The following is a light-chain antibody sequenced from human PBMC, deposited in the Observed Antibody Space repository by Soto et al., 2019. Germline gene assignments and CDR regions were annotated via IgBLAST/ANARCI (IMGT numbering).Light chain of an antibody. CDR2: EGS. J-gene: IGLJ2*01. CDR3: CSYAGSVV. CDR1: SSDVGSYNL. Sequence: QPASVSGSPGQSITISCTGTSSDVGSYNLVSWYQQHPGKAPKLMIYEGSKRPSGVSNRFSGSKSGNTASLTISGLQAEDEADYYCCSYAGSVVFGGGTKSPS. V-gene: IGLV2-23*01.